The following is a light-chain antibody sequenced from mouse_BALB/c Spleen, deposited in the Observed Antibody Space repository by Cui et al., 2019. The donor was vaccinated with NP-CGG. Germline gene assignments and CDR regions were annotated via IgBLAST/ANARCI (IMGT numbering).Light chain of an antibody. J-gene: IGLJ1*01. CDR1: TGAVITTNY. V-gene: IGLV1*01. CDR3: ALWYSNHWV. Sequence: QAVVTHKSAITTSPGETVTLTCRSSTGAVITTNYANWVQEKPDHLFTGLIGGTNNRAPGVPARFSGSLIGDKAALTITGAQTEDEAIYFCALWYSNHWVFGGGTKLTVL. CDR2: GTN.